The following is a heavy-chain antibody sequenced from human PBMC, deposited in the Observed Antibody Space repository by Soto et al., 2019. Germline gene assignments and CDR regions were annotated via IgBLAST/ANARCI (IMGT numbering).Heavy chain of an antibody. CDR3: AALTYYYDSSGYYADY. CDR1: GFTVSSNY. J-gene: IGHJ4*02. CDR2: IYSGGST. V-gene: IGHV3-53*01. D-gene: IGHD3-22*01. Sequence: GGSLRLSCAASGFTVSSNYMSWVRQAPGKGLEWVSVIYSGGSTYYADSVKGRFTISRDNSKNTLYLQMNSLRAEDTAVYYCAALTYYYDSSGYYADYWGQGTLVTVSS.